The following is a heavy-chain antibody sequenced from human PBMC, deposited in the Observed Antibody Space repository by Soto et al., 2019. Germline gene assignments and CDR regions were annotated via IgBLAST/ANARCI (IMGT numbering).Heavy chain of an antibody. Sequence: QVQLVESGGGVVQPGRSLRLSCAASVFTFSAYTMHWVRQAPGKGLEWVAVISYDGSDKYYADSVKGRFTISRDNSKNTLYLQMNSLRAEDTAMYYCARDVVGYSHDYWGQGTLVTVSS. CDR3: ARDVVGYSHDY. D-gene: IGHD5-18*01. CDR1: VFTFSAYT. CDR2: ISYDGSDK. J-gene: IGHJ4*02. V-gene: IGHV3-30-3*01.